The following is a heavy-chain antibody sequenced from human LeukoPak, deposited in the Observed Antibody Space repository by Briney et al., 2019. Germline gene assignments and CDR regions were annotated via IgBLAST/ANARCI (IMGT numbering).Heavy chain of an antibody. Sequence: PGGSLRLSCTASGFTFSSYWMSWVRQAPGKGLEWVANIRQDGGLKHYVDSVKGRFTISRDNAENSLYLQMNSLRVEDTAVYYCARDNAEAFDYWGQGTLVTVSS. CDR3: ARDNAEAFDY. CDR2: IRQDGGLK. J-gene: IGHJ4*02. V-gene: IGHV3-7*01. CDR1: GFTFSSYW.